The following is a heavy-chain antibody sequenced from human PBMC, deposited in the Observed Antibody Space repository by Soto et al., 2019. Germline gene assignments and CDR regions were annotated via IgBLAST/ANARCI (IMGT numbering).Heavy chain of an antibody. J-gene: IGHJ4*02. CDR1: GFTFDDYA. Sequence: PGGSLRLSCAASGFTFDDYAMYWVRQVLGKGLEWVSSISWNSGNIGYADSVKGRFTTSRDNAKNSLYPQMNSLRPEDTALYYCVRSKGGYSYGTPFDYWGQGTLVTVSS. CDR3: VRSKGGYSYGTPFDY. CDR2: ISWNSGNI. D-gene: IGHD5-18*01. V-gene: IGHV3-9*01.